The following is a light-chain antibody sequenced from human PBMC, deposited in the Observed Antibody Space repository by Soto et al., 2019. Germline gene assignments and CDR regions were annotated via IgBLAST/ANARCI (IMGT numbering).Light chain of an antibody. Sequence: ALTQPPSASGTPEQRVTISCSGSSSNIGSNTVNWYQQLPGTAPKLLIYSNNQRPSGVPDRFSGSKSGTSASLAISGLQSEDEADYYCAAWDDSLNGPVFGTGTKVTVL. J-gene: IGLJ1*01. CDR3: AAWDDSLNGPV. CDR1: SSNIGSNT. CDR2: SNN. V-gene: IGLV1-44*01.